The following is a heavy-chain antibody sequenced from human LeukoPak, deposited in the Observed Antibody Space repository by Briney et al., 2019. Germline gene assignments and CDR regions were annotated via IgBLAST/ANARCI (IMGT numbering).Heavy chain of an antibody. CDR2: ISESGGST. J-gene: IGHJ3*02. Sequence: GGSLRHACSTSGLTLSSYPLTWVRQAPGKVQENNPAISESGGSTYYADSVKGRFTISRDNSKNTLYLQMNSLRAEDTAVYYCAKVGTYYYDSSGDDAFDIWGQGTMVTVSS. CDR3: AKVGTYYYDSSGDDAFDI. D-gene: IGHD3-22*01. CDR1: GLTLSSYP. V-gene: IGHV3-23*01.